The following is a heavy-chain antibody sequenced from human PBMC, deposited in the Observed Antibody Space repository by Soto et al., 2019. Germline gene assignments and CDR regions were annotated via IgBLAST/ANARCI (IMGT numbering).Heavy chain of an antibody. D-gene: IGHD7-27*01. CDR1: GYSFTSYW. Sequence: GESLKSSCKGSGYSFTSYWIGWVRQMPGKGLEWMGIIYPGDSDTRYSPSFQGQVTISADKSISTAYLQWSSLKASDTAMYYCARRSSSGAYYYYGMDVWGQGTTVTVSS. CDR2: IYPGDSDT. J-gene: IGHJ6*02. V-gene: IGHV5-51*01. CDR3: ARRSSSGAYYYYGMDV.